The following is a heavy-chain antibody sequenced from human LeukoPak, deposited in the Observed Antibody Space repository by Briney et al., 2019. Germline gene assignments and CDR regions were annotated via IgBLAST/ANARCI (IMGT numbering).Heavy chain of an antibody. CDR1: GFTFSSYG. Sequence: GGSLRLSCAASGFTFSSYGMHWVRQAPGKGLEWVAFIRYDGSNKYYADSVKGRFTISRDNSKNTLYLQMNSLRAEDTAVYYCAKGGPYCGGDCYIDNWFDPWGQGTLVTVSS. D-gene: IGHD2-21*02. CDR2: IRYDGSNK. J-gene: IGHJ5*02. V-gene: IGHV3-30*02. CDR3: AKGGPYCGGDCYIDNWFDP.